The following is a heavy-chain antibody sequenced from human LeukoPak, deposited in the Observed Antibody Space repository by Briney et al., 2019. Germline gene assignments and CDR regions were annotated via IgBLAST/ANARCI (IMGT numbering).Heavy chain of an antibody. CDR3: ARPYYYASGSSYFDY. D-gene: IGHD3-10*01. Sequence: GGSLRLSCAASGFTFSSYEMNWVGHAPGKGLEGVSYISSSGTTIYYADSLKGRFTISRDNAENSVYLQMNSLRAEDTAVYYCARPYYYASGSSYFDYWGQGTLVTVSS. J-gene: IGHJ4*02. CDR2: ISSSGTTI. CDR1: GFTFSSYE. V-gene: IGHV3-48*03.